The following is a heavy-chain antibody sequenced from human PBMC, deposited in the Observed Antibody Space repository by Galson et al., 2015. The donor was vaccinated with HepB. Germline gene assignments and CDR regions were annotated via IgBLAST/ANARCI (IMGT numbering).Heavy chain of an antibody. J-gene: IGHJ4*02. Sequence: QSGAEVKKPGESLRISCKGSGYSFTSYWISWVRQMPGKGLEWMGRIDPSDSYTNYSPSFQGHVTISADKSISTAYLQWSSLKASDTAMYYCARHRPGGYCSGGSCYSDYWGQGTLVTVSS. V-gene: IGHV5-10-1*01. CDR2: IDPSDSYT. D-gene: IGHD2-15*01. CDR1: GYSFTSYW. CDR3: ARHRPGGYCSGGSCYSDY.